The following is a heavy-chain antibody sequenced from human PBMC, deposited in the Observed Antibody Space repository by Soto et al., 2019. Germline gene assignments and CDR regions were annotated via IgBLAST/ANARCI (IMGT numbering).Heavy chain of an antibody. J-gene: IGHJ5*02. V-gene: IGHV1-18*01. D-gene: IGHD2-2*01. CDR3: ARDRVCSSTSCYEAWFDP. CDR1: GYTFTSYG. CDR2: ISAYNGNT. Sequence: QVQLVQSGAEVKKPGASVKVSCKASGYTFTSYGISWVRQAPGQGLEWMGWISAYNGNTNYAQKLQGRVTMTTDTSTSTAYMELRSLRSHDTAVYYCARDRVCSSTSCYEAWFDPWGQGTLVTVSS.